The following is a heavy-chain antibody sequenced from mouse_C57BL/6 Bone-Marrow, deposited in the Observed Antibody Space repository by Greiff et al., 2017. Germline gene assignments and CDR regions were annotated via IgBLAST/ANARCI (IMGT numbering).Heavy chain of an antibody. D-gene: IGHD2-1*01. CDR3: AQPFIYYGNYLDY. J-gene: IGHJ2*01. CDR2: INPSSGYT. Sequence: QVQLKQSGAELAKPGASVKLSCKASGYTFPSYWMHWVKQRPGPGLEWIGYINPSSGYTKYNQKFKDKATLTADKSSSTAYMQLSSLTYEDSAIYYCAQPFIYYGNYLDYWGQGTTLTVSS. CDR1: GYTFPSYW. V-gene: IGHV1-7*01.